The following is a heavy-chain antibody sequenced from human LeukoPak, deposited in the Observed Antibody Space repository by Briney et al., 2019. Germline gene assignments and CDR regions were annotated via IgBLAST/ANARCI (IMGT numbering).Heavy chain of an antibody. D-gene: IGHD3-10*01. CDR1: GGSISSYY. Sequence: SETLSLTCTVSGGSISSYYWSWIRQPPGKGLEWIGYIYYSGGTNYNPSLKSRVTISVDTSKNQFSLKLSSVTAADTAVYYCAAGLWFGELESWGQGTLVTVSS. CDR2: IYYSGGT. V-gene: IGHV4-59*01. CDR3: AAGLWFGELES. J-gene: IGHJ4*02.